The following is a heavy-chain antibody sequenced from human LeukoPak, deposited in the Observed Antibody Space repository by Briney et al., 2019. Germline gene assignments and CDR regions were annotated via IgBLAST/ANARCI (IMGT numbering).Heavy chain of an antibody. D-gene: IGHD3-9*01. CDR1: GFTFSSYE. CDR2: ISSSGSTI. CDR3: ARGGDDILTGPRGIDY. J-gene: IGHJ4*02. Sequence: GGSLRLSCAASGFTFSSYEMNWVRQAPGKGLEWVSYISSSGSTIYYADSVKGRFTISRDNAKNSLYLQMNSLRAEDTAVYYCARGGDDILTGPRGIDYWGQGTLVTVSS. V-gene: IGHV3-48*03.